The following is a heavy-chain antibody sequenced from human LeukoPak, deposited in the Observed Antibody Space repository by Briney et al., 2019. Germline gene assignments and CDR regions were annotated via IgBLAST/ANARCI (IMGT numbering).Heavy chain of an antibody. CDR3: AKDTLYDYAFDI. CDR2: IWYDGSNK. CDR1: GFTFSSYG. J-gene: IGHJ3*02. D-gene: IGHD2/OR15-2a*01. Sequence: GGSLRLSCAASGFTFSSYGMHWVRQAPGKGLEWVAFIWYDGSNKYYADSVKGRFTISRDNSKNTLYLQMNSLRAEDTAVYYCAKDTLYDYAFDIWGQGTMVSVSS. V-gene: IGHV3-30*02.